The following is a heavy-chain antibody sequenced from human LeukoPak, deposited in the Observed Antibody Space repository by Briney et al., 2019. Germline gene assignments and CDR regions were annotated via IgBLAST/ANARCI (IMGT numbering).Heavy chain of an antibody. CDR1: GLIISNQY. CDR3: ARSNYGGLDY. CDR2: IDSDGAT. J-gene: IGHJ4*02. V-gene: IGHV3-53*01. Sequence: GGSLRLSCAASGLIISNQYLRWVRQAPGKGLEWDSIIDSDGATYIADSMKGRFTLLRDSSKKTLYLQMNNLRAEHTAVYYCARSNYGGLDYWGQGTLVTVSS. D-gene: IGHD4-23*01.